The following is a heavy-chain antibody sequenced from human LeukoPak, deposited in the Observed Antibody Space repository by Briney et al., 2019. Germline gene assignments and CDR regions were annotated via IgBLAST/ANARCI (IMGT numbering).Heavy chain of an antibody. Sequence: GRSLRLSCAASGFTFSSYGMHWVRQAPGKGLEWVAVISYDGSNKYYADSVKGRFTISRDNAKNSLYLQMNSLRAEDTAVYYCARGFGSNGMDVWGQGTTVTVSS. CDR1: GFTFSSYG. J-gene: IGHJ6*02. CDR3: ARGFGSNGMDV. CDR2: ISYDGSNK. V-gene: IGHV3-30*03. D-gene: IGHD3-3*01.